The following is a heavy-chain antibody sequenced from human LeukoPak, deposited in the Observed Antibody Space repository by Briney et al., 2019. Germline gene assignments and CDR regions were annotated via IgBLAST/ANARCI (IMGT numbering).Heavy chain of an antibody. J-gene: IGHJ6*02. V-gene: IGHV3-23*01. D-gene: IGHD3-10*01. Sequence: GGSLRLSCAASGFTFSSYAMSWVRQAPGKGLEWVSAISGSGGSTYYADSVKGRFTISRDNAKNSLYLQMNSLRAEDTAVYYCARDAMVRGVTLNYYYYYGMDVWGQGTTVTDS. CDR1: GFTFSSYA. CDR3: ARDAMVRGVTLNYYYYYGMDV. CDR2: ISGSGGST.